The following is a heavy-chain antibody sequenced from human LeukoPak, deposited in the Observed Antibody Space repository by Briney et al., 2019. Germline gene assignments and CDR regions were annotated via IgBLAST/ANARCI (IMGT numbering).Heavy chain of an antibody. Sequence: GESLKISCKDSGYSFTNHWIGWVRQVPGKGLEWMGIIYPGDSDTRYSPSLQAQVTISADKSISTAYLQWSSLKASDTAMYYCARHRSSWSKDAFDIWGQGTMVTVCS. D-gene: IGHD6-6*01. CDR3: ARHRSSWSKDAFDI. J-gene: IGHJ3*02. CDR1: GYSFTNHW. V-gene: IGHV5-51*01. CDR2: IYPGDSDT.